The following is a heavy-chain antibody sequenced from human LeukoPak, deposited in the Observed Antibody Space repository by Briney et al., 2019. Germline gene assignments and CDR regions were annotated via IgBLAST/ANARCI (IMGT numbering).Heavy chain of an antibody. V-gene: IGHV1-2*02. Sequence: GASVKVSCKTSGYTFTRYHLYWVRQAPGQGLEWMGWINPNSGGTNSAQKFKGRVTMTRDTSISTAYMELSRLTSDDTAVYYCASGSEANSFYLYYSDYWGQGTLVTVSS. CDR1: GYTFTRYH. D-gene: IGHD2/OR15-2a*01. CDR2: INPNSGGT. CDR3: ASGSEANSFYLYYSDY. J-gene: IGHJ4*02.